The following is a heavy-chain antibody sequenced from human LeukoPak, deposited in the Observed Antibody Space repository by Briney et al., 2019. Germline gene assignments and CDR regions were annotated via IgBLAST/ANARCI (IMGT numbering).Heavy chain of an antibody. J-gene: IGHJ6*03. CDR3: ASFVKSDYYYYMDV. CDR2: IYYSGST. V-gene: IGHV4-59*01. Sequence: SETLSLTCIVSGGSISSYYWSWIRQPPGKGLEWIGYIYYSGSTNYNPSLKSRVTISVDTSKNQFSLKLSSVTAADTAVYYCASFVKSDYYYYMDVWGKGTTVTVSS. CDR1: GGSISSYY.